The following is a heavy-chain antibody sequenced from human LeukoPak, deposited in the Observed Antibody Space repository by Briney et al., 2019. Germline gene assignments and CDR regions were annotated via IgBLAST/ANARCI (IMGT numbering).Heavy chain of an antibody. CDR3: ARIPLGDYYYMDV. CDR1: GFTFSSYS. CDR2: ISSSSSYI. D-gene: IGHD3-10*01. Sequence: GGSLRLSCAASGFTFSSYSMNWVRQAPGRGLEWVSSISSSSSYIYYADSVKGRFTISRDNAKNPLYLQMNSLRAEDTAVYYCARIPLGDYYYMDVWGKGTTVTVSS. J-gene: IGHJ6*03. V-gene: IGHV3-21*01.